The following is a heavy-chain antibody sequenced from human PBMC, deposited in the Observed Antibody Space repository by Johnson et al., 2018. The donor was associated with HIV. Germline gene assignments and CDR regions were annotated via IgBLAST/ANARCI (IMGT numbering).Heavy chain of an antibody. CDR2: ISSIGGST. CDR1: GFTFSSYD. J-gene: IGHJ3*02. CDR3: AKSSRVSTTFDAFDI. Sequence: VQLVESGGGLVQPGGSLRLSCAASGFTFSSYDMHWVRQATGKGLEWVSGISSIGGSTYYADSVKGRFTISRDNSKNTLYLQMNSLRAEDTAVYYCAKSSRVSTTFDAFDIWGQGTMVTVSS. D-gene: IGHD1-26*01. V-gene: IGHV3-23*04.